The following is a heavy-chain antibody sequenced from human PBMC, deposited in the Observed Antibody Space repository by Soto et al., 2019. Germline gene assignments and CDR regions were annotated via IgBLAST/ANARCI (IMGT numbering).Heavy chain of an antibody. J-gene: IGHJ6*02. D-gene: IGHD6-6*01. CDR2: IIPIFGTA. CDR3: ARSPTSSSPGGYYYYYGMDV. CDR1: GGTLSSYA. Sequence: ASVKVSCKASGGTLSSYAISWVRQAPGQGLEWMGGIIPIFGTANYAQKFQGRVTITADESTSTAYMELSSLRSEDTAVYYCARSPTSSSPGGYYYYYGMDVWGQGTTVTVSS. V-gene: IGHV1-69*13.